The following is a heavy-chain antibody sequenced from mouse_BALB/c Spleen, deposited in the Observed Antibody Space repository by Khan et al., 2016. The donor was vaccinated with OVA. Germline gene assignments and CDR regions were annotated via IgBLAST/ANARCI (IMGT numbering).Heavy chain of an antibody. CDR2: ISYSGST. D-gene: IGHD4-1*01. CDR3: ASELGRYCALDY. J-gene: IGHJ4*01. Sequence: EVQLQESGPGLVKPSQSLSLTCTVTGYSITSDYAWNWIRQFPGNKQEWMGYISYSGSTTYNPSLKSRITITRDTSKNQFFLQLNSVTTEDTATYYCASELGRYCALDYWGQGTSVTVPS. V-gene: IGHV3-2*02. CDR1: GYSITSDYA.